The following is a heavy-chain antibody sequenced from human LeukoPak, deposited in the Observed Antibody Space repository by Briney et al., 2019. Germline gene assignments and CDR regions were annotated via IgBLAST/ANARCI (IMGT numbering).Heavy chain of an antibody. CDR1: GFTFSNAW. CDR3: ARDRSMSGWYIDL. Sequence: GGSLRLSCAASGFTFSNAWMSWVRQAPGKGLEWVGRIKSKTDGGTTDYAAPVKGRFTISRDDSKNTLYLQMNSLRAEDTAVYYCARDRSMSGWYIDLWGRGTLVTVSS. V-gene: IGHV3-15*01. CDR2: IKSKTDGGTT. J-gene: IGHJ2*01. D-gene: IGHD2/OR15-2a*01.